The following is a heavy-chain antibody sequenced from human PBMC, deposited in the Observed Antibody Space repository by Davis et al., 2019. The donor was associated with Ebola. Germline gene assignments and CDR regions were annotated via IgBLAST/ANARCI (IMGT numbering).Heavy chain of an antibody. CDR1: GGSISRGGSY. CDR2: IYYSGST. CDR3: ARRVGSYYGDFDY. D-gene: IGHD1-26*01. J-gene: IGHJ4*02. Sequence: PSETLSLTCTVSGGSISRGGSYWTWIRQPPGKGLEWIGYIYYSGSTNYNPSLKSRVTISVDTSKNQFSLKLSSVTAADTAVYYCARRVGSYYGDFDYWGQGTLVTVSS. V-gene: IGHV4-61*08.